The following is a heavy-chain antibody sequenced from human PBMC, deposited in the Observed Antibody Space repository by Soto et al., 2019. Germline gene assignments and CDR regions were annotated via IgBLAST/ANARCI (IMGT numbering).Heavy chain of an antibody. CDR3: ARVPGP. D-gene: IGHD7-27*01. V-gene: IGHV4-30-2*01. Sequence: PSETLYLTCTVSGGSVSSGSYYWSWTRQPPGKGLEWIGYIYHSGSTYYNPSLKSRVTISVDRSKNQFSLKLSSVTAADTAVYYCARVPGPWGQGTLVTVSS. CDR2: IYHSGST. J-gene: IGHJ5*02. CDR1: GGSVSSGSYY.